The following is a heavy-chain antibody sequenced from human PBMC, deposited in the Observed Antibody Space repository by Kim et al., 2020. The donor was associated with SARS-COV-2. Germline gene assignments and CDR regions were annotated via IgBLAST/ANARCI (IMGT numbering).Heavy chain of an antibody. Sequence: SETLSLTCTVSGGSISSSSYYWGWIRQPPGKGLEWIGSIYYSGSTYYNPSLKSRVTISVDTSKNQFSLKLSSVTAADTAVYYCARLQQYYDILTGYNPLFDYWGQGTLVTVSS. CDR2: IYYSGST. CDR1: GGSISSSSYY. J-gene: IGHJ4*02. CDR3: ARLQQYYDILTGYNPLFDY. V-gene: IGHV4-39*01. D-gene: IGHD3-9*01.